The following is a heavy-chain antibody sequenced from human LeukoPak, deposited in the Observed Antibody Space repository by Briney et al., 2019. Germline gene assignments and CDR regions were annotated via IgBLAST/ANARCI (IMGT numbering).Heavy chain of an antibody. CDR1: GFTFSSYA. V-gene: IGHV3-30-3*01. CDR2: ISYDGSNK. D-gene: IGHD6-19*01. J-gene: IGHJ4*02. Sequence: GGPLRLSCAASGFTFSSYAMHWVRQAPGKGLEWVAVISYDGSNKYYADSVKGRFTISRDNSKNTLYLEMNSLRSEDTAFYYCARDLELGYSSGWFDYWGQGTLVTVSS. CDR3: ARDLELGYSSGWFDY.